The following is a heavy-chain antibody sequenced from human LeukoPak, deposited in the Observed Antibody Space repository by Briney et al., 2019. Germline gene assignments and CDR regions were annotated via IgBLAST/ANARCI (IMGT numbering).Heavy chain of an antibody. V-gene: IGHV1-2*02. Sequence: ASVTVSRKASGYTFIDYFIHWMRQTPGQGLEWLGWINPNSGVTRYAQKFQDRVTMTRDTAAYMELSSLKSDDTAVYYCVRAVSGTLGGAFDIWGQGTAVTVSS. D-gene: IGHD1-1*01. J-gene: IGHJ3*02. CDR2: INPNSGVT. CDR3: VRAVSGTLGGAFDI. CDR1: GYTFIDYF.